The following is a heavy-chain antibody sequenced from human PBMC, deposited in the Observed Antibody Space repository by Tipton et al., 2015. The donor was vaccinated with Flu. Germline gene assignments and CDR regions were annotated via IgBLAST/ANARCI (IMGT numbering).Heavy chain of an antibody. J-gene: IGHJ6*02. CDR1: GFTFSDYP. CDR2: ISGSGITK. V-gene: IGHV3-11*01. D-gene: IGHD2-21*01. CDR3: ARDDSAGAMDV. Sequence: SLRLSCAASGFTFSDYPLTWIRQAPGKGLECISYISGSGITKYYAASVKGRFTISRDNAKTFMYLQMNSLRAEDTAVYYCARDDSAGAMDVWGQGTTVTVSS.